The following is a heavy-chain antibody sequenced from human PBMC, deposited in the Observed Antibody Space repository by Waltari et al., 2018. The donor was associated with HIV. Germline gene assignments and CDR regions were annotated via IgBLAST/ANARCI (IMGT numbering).Heavy chain of an antibody. Sequence: QSGPEIKMTGDSLKISCEASDFTFSSHWIAWVRQRPGGALEWMGIIYPATSETRYSPAFQGHISISVDTSLDVAFLQWSSLAISDTAKYYCVRHTASFSPADYWGQGTLVTVFS. CDR2: IYPATSET. J-gene: IGHJ4*01. V-gene: IGHV5-51*01. CDR3: VRHTASFSPADY. D-gene: IGHD2-21*02. CDR1: DFTFSSHW.